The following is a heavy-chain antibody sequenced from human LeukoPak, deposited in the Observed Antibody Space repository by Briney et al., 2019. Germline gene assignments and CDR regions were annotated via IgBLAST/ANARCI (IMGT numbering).Heavy chain of an antibody. CDR1: GYTFTSYG. Sequence: GASVKVSCKASGYTFTSYGISWVRQAPGQGLEWMVWISAYNGNTNCAQKLQGRVTMTTDTSTSTAYMELRSLRSDDTAVYYCAGGYSSSPRSPPFDYWGQGTLVTVSS. CDR3: AGGYSSSPRSPPFDY. J-gene: IGHJ4*02. V-gene: IGHV1-18*01. D-gene: IGHD6-6*01. CDR2: ISAYNGNT.